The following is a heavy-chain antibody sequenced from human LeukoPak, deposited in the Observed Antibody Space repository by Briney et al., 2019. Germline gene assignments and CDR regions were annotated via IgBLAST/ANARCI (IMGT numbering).Heavy chain of an antibody. Sequence: PGGSLILSCAASGVSVSTNFMSWVRQAPGQGLEWVSLIYIDETTSYADSVKGRFAISRDNFKNTVYLQMNSLRADDTAVYYCVAWIALIPYWGQGILVTVSS. CDR1: GVSVSTNF. CDR2: IYIDETT. CDR3: VAWIALIPY. J-gene: IGHJ4*02. V-gene: IGHV3-53*01. D-gene: IGHD2-21*01.